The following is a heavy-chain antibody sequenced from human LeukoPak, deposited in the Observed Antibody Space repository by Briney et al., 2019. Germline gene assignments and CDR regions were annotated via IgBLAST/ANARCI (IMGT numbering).Heavy chain of an antibody. CDR3: AREKVVVDAKAGSEARSGAFEI. CDR2: MNPNSGNT. V-gene: IGHV1-8*03. D-gene: IGHD2-15*01. Sequence: GASVKVSCKASGGTFSSYAISWVRQAPGQGLEWMGWMNPNSGNTGYAQKFQGRVTITRNTSISTAYMELSSLRAEDTAVYYCAREKVVVDAKAGSEARSGAFEIWGQGTMVTVSS. CDR1: GGTFSSYA. J-gene: IGHJ3*02.